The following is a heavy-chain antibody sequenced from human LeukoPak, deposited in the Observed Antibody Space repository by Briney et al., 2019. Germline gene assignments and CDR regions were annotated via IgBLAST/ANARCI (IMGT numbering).Heavy chain of an antibody. V-gene: IGHV4-31*03. Sequence: TLSLTCTVSGGSISSGGYYWSWIRQHPGKGLEWIGYIYYSGSTYYNPSLKSRATISVDTSKNQFSLKLSSVTAADTAVYYCARSPFGVPAADYYFDYWGQGTLVTVSS. D-gene: IGHD2-2*01. CDR3: ARSPFGVPAADYYFDY. CDR1: GGSISSGGYY. J-gene: IGHJ4*02. CDR2: IYYSGST.